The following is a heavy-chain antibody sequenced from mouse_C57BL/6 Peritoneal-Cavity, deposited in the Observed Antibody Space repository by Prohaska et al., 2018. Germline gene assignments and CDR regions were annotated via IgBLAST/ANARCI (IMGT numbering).Heavy chain of an antibody. J-gene: IGHJ2*01. CDR3: SRRDPIDY. D-gene: IGHD3-3*01. Sequence: LKISCKPSGYTFTHYYMNRVKPTHGQSLEWFGAINHNNGGTSYNLKFKGKATLTVDESSSTCYMELRRRTSEECAIYYCSRRDPIDYWGQGTTLT. V-gene: IGHV1-26*01. CDR1: GYTFTHYY. CDR2: INHNNGGT.